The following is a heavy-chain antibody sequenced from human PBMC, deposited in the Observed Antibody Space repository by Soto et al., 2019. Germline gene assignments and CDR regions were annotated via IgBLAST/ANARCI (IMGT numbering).Heavy chain of an antibody. J-gene: IGHJ4*02. V-gene: IGHV3-30*18. CDR3: AKVHWNFLVYYFDY. Sequence: PGGSLRLSCEASGFTFTSYAMHWARQAPGKGLEWVAVISDDGRNYYYADSVKGRFTISRDNSKNTLFLQMNSLRAEDTAVYYCAKVHWNFLVYYFDYWGQGTLVTVSS. CDR1: GFTFTSYA. D-gene: IGHD1-7*01. CDR2: ISDDGRNY.